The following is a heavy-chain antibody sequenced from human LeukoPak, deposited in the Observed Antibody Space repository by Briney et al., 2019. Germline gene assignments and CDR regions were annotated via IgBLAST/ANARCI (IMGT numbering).Heavy chain of an antibody. D-gene: IGHD3-9*01. V-gene: IGHV4-59*08. Sequence: SETLSLTCTVSGGSISSYYWSWIRQPPGKGLEWIGYIYYSGSTNYNPSLKSRVTISVDTSKNQFSLKLSSVTAADTAVYYCARNVLRYFDWLPKASSYYFDYWGQGTLVTVSS. J-gene: IGHJ4*02. CDR1: GGSISSYY. CDR2: IYYSGST. CDR3: ARNVLRYFDWLPKASSYYFDY.